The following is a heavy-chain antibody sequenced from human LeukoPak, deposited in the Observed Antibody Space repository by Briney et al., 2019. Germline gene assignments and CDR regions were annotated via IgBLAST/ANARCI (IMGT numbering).Heavy chain of an antibody. CDR2: TYQRSKWYN. D-gene: IGHD6-19*01. CDR3: ASSPSPYSSGWYFDY. Sequence: PSQTLSLTCAISGDSVSINSAAWNWIRQSPSRGLEWLGRTYQRSKWYNDYAVSVKSRITINPDISKNQISLQLNSVTPEDTAVYYCASSPSPYSSGWYFDYWGQGTLVTVSS. V-gene: IGHV6-1*01. J-gene: IGHJ4*02. CDR1: GDSVSINSAA.